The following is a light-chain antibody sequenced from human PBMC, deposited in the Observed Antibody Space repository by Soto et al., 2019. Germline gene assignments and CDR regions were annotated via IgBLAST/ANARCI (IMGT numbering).Light chain of an antibody. CDR2: EVS. CDR1: SSDVCAYNY. V-gene: IGLV2-14*01. Sequence: QSVLTQPASVSGSPGQSITISCTGTSSDVCAYNYVSWFQQYPGKAPKLLIYEVSYRPSGVSVLFSGSKSGNTASLTISGLQAEDEADFYCSSFTSSSTWVFGGGTKLTVL. CDR3: SSFTSSSTWV. J-gene: IGLJ3*02.